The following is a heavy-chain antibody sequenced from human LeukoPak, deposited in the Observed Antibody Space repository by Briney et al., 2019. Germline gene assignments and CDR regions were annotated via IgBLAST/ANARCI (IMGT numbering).Heavy chain of an antibody. CDR1: GDSISSSNYY. V-gene: IGHV4-61*05. Sequence: SETLSLTCTVSGDSISSSNYYWGWIRQSPGKGLEWIGYIYYSGSTNYNPSLKSRVTISVDTSKNQFSLKLSSVTAADTAVYYCARRAFSSGYYYFDYWGQGTLVTVSS. CDR3: ARRAFSSGYYYFDY. CDR2: IYYSGST. D-gene: IGHD3-22*01. J-gene: IGHJ4*02.